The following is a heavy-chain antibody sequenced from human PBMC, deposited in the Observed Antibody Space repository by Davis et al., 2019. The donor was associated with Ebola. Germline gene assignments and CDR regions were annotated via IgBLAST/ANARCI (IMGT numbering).Heavy chain of an antibody. D-gene: IGHD2-2*02. J-gene: IGHJ6*02. CDR1: GFTFSSYG. V-gene: IGHV3-33*01. Sequence: PGGSLRLSCAASGFTFSSYGMHWVRQAPGKGLEWVAVIWYDGSNKYYADSVKGRFTISRDNSKNTLYLQMNSLRAEDTAVYYCARDQCSSTSCYTDNYYGMDVWGQGTTVTVSS. CDR2: IWYDGSNK. CDR3: ARDQCSSTSCYTDNYYGMDV.